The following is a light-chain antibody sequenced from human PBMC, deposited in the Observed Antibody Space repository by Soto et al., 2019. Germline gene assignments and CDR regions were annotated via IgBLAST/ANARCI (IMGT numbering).Light chain of an antibody. J-gene: IGKJ4*01. CDR3: QQYHDWPLT. Sequence: EIVMTQSPATLSVSPGERATLSCRASQSVSSNFAWYQQRPAQPPRLLISDVSTRATCVPSRFSGSGSGTEFTLTISSLQSEDFEVYYCQQYHDWPLTFGGGTRVEIK. V-gene: IGKV3D-15*01. CDR2: DVS. CDR1: QSVSSN.